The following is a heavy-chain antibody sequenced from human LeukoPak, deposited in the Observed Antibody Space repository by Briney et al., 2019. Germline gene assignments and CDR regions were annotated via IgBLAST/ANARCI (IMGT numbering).Heavy chain of an antibody. J-gene: IGHJ5*02. Sequence: ASVKVSCKASGYTSTSYYMHWVRQAPGQGLEWMGIINPSGGSTSYAQKFQGRVTMTRDTSTSTVYMELSSLRSEDTAVYYCARGLRYCTNGVCYTLGAYWFDPWGQGTLVTVSS. V-gene: IGHV1-46*01. D-gene: IGHD2-8*01. CDR3: ARGLRYCTNGVCYTLGAYWFDP. CDR2: INPSGGST. CDR1: GYTSTSYY.